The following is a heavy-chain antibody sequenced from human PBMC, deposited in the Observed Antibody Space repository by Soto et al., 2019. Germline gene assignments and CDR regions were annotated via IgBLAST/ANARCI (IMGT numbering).Heavy chain of an antibody. J-gene: IGHJ2*01. CDR3: SSGTVVLTAIDWYFDL. V-gene: IGHV1-46*02. Sequence: QVQLVQSGAEVKKPGASVKVSCKASGYTFNRYYMHWVRQAPGQGLEWMGIINPSGGSTSNAQKFQGSAPMTRETATSTVYMELSSGRAEETAVYYCSSGTVVLTAIDWYFDLWGRGTLVTVSS. CDR1: GYTFNRYY. D-gene: IGHD2-21*02. CDR2: INPSGGST.